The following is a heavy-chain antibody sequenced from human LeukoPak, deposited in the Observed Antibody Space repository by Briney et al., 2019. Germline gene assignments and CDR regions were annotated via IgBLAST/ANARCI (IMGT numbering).Heavy chain of an antibody. CDR2: IYYSGST. CDR3: ARAGASSAYYYVSD. V-gene: IGHV4-39*07. CDR1: VGSISSGSYY. D-gene: IGHD3-22*01. Sequence: SETLSLTCTVSVGSISSGSYYWGWIRQPPGKGLEWIGSIYYSGSTYNNPSLKSRVTISVDTSKNQFSLKLSSVTAADTAVYYCARAGASSAYYYVSDWGQGALVTVSS. J-gene: IGHJ4*02.